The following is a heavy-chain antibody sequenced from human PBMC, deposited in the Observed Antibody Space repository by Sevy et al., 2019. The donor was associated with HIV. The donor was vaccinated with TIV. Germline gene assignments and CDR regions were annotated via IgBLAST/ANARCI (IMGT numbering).Heavy chain of an antibody. J-gene: IGHJ4*02. CDR1: GFTFSSYA. CDR2: ISGSGGST. D-gene: IGHD6-19*01. Sequence: GGSLRLSCAASGFTFSSYAMSWVRQAPGKGLEWVSAISGSGGSTYYADSVKGQFTISRDNSKNTLYLQMNSLRAEDTAVYYCAKDPVAGTVEEDIEDDYWGQGTLVTVSS. V-gene: IGHV3-23*01. CDR3: AKDPVAGTVEEDIEDDY.